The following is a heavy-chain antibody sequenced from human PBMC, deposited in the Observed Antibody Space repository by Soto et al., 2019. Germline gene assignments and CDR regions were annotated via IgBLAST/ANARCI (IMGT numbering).Heavy chain of an antibody. CDR3: ARHPSPPYSFTYQDY. CDR2: IYPGDSDT. J-gene: IGHJ4*02. CDR1: GYSFLNFW. Sequence: PGESLKISCXASGYSFLNFWIGWVRQVPGKGPEWMGLIYPGDSDTRYSPSFQGQVTISADQSRTTAYLQWSSLKASDSAIYYCARHPSPPYSFTYQDYWGQGTLVTVSS. D-gene: IGHD5-18*01. V-gene: IGHV5-51*01.